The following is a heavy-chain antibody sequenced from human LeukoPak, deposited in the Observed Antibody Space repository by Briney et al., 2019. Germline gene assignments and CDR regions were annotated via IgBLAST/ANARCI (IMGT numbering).Heavy chain of an antibody. V-gene: IGHV4-34*01. CDR1: GGSFGGYY. CDR3: ARDGGNSPLDY. D-gene: IGHD4-23*01. Sequence: SETLSLTCAVYGGSFGGYYWSWIRQPPGKGLEWIGEINHSGSTNYNPSLKSRVTISVDTSKNQFSLKLSSVTAADTAVYYCARDGGNSPLDYWGQGTLVTVSS. J-gene: IGHJ4*02. CDR2: INHSGST.